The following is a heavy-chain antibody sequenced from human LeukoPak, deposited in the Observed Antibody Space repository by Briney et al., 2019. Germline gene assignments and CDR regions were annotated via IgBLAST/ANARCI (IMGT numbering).Heavy chain of an antibody. V-gene: IGHV3-30*18. CDR1: GFTFSSYG. CDR3: AKGSRVAGMDV. CDR2: ISYDGSNK. J-gene: IGHJ6*02. D-gene: IGHD2-15*01. Sequence: GRSLRLSCAASGFTFSSYGMHWVRQAPGKGLEWVAVISYDGSNKYYADSVKGRFTISRDNSKSTLYLQMNSLRAEDTAEYYCAKGSRVAGMDVWGQGTTVTVSS.